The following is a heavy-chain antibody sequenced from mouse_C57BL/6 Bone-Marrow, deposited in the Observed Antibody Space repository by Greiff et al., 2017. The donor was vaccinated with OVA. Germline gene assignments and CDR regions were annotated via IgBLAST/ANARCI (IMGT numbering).Heavy chain of an antibody. V-gene: IGHV14-4*01. CDR3: TTGDYDGYFDV. Sequence: VQLQQSGAELVRPGASVKLSCTASGFNINDDYMHWVKQRPEQGLEWIGWIDPENGDTEYASKFQGKATITADTSSNTAYLQLSSLTSEDTAVYYCTTGDYDGYFDVWGTGTTVTVSS. D-gene: IGHD2-4*01. J-gene: IGHJ1*03. CDR2: IDPENGDT. CDR1: GFNINDDY.